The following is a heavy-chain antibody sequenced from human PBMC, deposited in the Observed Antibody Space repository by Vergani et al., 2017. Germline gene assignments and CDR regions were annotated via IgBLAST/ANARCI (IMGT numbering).Heavy chain of an antibody. V-gene: IGHV4-4*07. CDR3: ARVDTQVPATSHFYYMDV. Sequence: QVQMQESGPGLVKTSETLSLTCSASGAPISYWCWSWPRQPAGKGLDWIGRLCPSGSTNYKPSLKSRVTMSIDTSKNQFSLQLTSVTAADTAVYYCARVDTQVPATSHFYYMDVWGKGTTVGVSS. CDR2: LCPSGST. D-gene: IGHD6-25*01. CDR1: GAPISYWC. J-gene: IGHJ6*03.